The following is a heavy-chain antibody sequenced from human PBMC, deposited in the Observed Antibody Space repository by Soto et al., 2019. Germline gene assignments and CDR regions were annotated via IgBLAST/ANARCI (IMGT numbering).Heavy chain of an antibody. J-gene: IGHJ4*02. Sequence: QVQLVQSGAEVKKPGASVKVSCKASGYIFTNYYIHWVRQAPGQGLEWMAIINPLPTSGSTNYAQKFQGRVPLTRDTSTSTVYLELSSLRSDDTAVYYCARDLAAAAYWGQGTLVTFSS. CDR2: INPLPTSGST. V-gene: IGHV1-46*01. D-gene: IGHD6-13*01. CDR3: ARDLAAAAY. CDR1: GYIFTNYY.